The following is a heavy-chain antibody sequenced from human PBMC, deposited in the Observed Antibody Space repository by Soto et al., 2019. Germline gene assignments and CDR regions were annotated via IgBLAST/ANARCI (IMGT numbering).Heavy chain of an antibody. V-gene: IGHV3-48*02. CDR2: ISSSSSTI. J-gene: IGHJ4*02. Sequence: GGSLRLSCAASGVTFSSYEMNWVRQAPGKGLEWVSYISSSSSTIYYADSVKGRFTISRDNAKNSLYLQMNSLRDEDTAVYYCAREYDSSEGYFDYWGQGTLVTVSS. CDR1: GVTFSSYE. D-gene: IGHD3-22*01. CDR3: AREYDSSEGYFDY.